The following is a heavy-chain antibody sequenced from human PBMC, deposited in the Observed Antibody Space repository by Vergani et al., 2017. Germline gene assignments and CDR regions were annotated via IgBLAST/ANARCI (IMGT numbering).Heavy chain of an antibody. CDR2: ISAYNGNT. Sequence: QVQLVQSGAEVKKPGASVKVSCKASGYTFTSYGISWVRQAPGQGLEWMGWISAYNGNTNYAQKLQGRVTMTTDTATSTAYMERRSLRSDDTAVYYCARDPDIVVVPAAPYYYYYYGMDVWGQXP. V-gene: IGHV1-18*04. CDR3: ARDPDIVVVPAAPYYYYYYGMDV. J-gene: IGHJ6*02. CDR1: GYTFTSYG. D-gene: IGHD2-2*01.